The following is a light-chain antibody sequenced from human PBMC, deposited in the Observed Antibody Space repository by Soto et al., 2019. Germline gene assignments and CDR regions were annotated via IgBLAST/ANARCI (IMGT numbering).Light chain of an antibody. CDR2: KVS. CDR3: MPGTQWPYT. Sequence: DVVLTQSPLSLPVTLGQPAYISCESSQSIIYGDENTFLNWFQQRPGQSPRRLIYKVSNRDSGVPGRFSGSGSGTVFTLEISRVEAEDVGIYYCMPGTQWPYTFGQGTKLEIK. J-gene: IGKJ2*01. V-gene: IGKV2-30*01. CDR1: QSIIYGDENTF.